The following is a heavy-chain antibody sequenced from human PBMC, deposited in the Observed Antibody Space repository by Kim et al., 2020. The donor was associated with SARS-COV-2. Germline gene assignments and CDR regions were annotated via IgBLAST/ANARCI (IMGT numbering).Heavy chain of an antibody. CDR1: GGTFSSYA. CDR3: ARAVRPLVWFGGLSFDT. Sequence: SVKVSCKASGGTFSSYAISWVRQAPGQGLEWMGRIIPILGIANYAQKFQGRVTITADKSTSTAYMELSSLRSEDTAVYYCARAVRPLVWFGGLSFDTWGQGTLATVSP. CDR2: IIPILGIA. J-gene: IGHJ5*02. D-gene: IGHD3-10*01. V-gene: IGHV1-69*04.